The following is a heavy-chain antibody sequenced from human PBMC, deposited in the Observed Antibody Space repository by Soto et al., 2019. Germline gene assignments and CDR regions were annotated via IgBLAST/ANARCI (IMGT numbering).Heavy chain of an antibody. CDR1: GFTFISYA. V-gene: IGHV3-23*01. CDR3: ARDRATFDS. Sequence: EVQLLQSGGGLVQQGGSLGLSCGASGFTFISYAMSWVRHVPGKGLEWISSISGSGANTWYAGSVQGRFIISRDNSKSTVSLHLGSLRVEHTYIYDCARDRATFDSCGQGTRVTVSS. CDR2: ISGSGANT. D-gene: IGHD1-26*01. J-gene: IGHJ4*02.